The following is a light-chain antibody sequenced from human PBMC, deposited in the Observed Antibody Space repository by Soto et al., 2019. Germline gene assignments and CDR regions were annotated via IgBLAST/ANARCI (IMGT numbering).Light chain of an antibody. CDR1: SSNIGAGYD. V-gene: IGLV1-40*01. Sequence: QSVLTQPPSVSGAPGQRVTISCTGSSSNIGAGYDVHWYQQRPGTAPKLLIFGNINRPSGVPDRFSGSKSGTSASLAITGLQAADEADYYCSLYTSENAYVFGTGTKLTVL. CDR3: SLYTSENAYV. CDR2: GNI. J-gene: IGLJ1*01.